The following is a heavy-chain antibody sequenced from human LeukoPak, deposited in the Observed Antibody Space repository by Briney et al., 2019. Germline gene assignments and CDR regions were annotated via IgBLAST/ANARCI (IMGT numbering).Heavy chain of an antibody. D-gene: IGHD3-10*02. Sequence: PSETLSLTCAVYGGSFSGYYWSWIRQPPGKGLEWIGEINHSGSTNYNPSLKSRVTISVDTSKNQFSLKLSSVTAADTAVYYCARADVFDLWGRGTLDTVPS. CDR3: ARADVFDL. CDR2: INHSGST. CDR1: GGSFSGYY. V-gene: IGHV4-34*01. J-gene: IGHJ2*01.